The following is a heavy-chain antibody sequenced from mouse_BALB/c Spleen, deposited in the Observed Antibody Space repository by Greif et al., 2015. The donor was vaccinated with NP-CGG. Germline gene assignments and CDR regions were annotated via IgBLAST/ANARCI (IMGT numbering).Heavy chain of an antibody. V-gene: IGHV1-84*02. CDR3: ARRTGTEAMDY. Sequence: VVESGPELVKPGASVKISCKASGYTFTDYYINWVKQKPGQGLEWIGWIYPGSGNTKYNENFKGKATLTVDTSSSTAYMQLSSLTSEDTAVYFCARRTGTEAMDYWGQGTSVTVSS. CDR1: GYTFTDYY. D-gene: IGHD4-1*01. CDR2: IYPGSGNT. J-gene: IGHJ4*01.